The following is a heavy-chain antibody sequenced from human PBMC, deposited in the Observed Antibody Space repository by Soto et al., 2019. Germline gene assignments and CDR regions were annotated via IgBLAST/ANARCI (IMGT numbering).Heavy chain of an antibody. CDR1: GYTFTNYD. J-gene: IGHJ2*01. Sequence: QVRLVQSEGEVKKPGASVKVSCRASGYTFTNYDISCVRQVPGQGLEWMGWISTERDLTKYAQKFQGRVTMTTDTFTNTAYMELKSLRFDDAAVYYCARDPTANRASVYFDLLGRGTLVNVSS. V-gene: IGHV1-18*04. CDR2: ISTERDLT. D-gene: IGHD1-26*01. CDR3: ARDPTANRASVYFDL.